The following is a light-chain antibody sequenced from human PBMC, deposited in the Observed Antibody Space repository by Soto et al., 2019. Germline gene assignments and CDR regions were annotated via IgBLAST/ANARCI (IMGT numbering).Light chain of an antibody. CDR1: HDIRDH. Sequence: IHMTQSPSSLSASLGDRVTLTFQASHDIRDHLNWYQQKPGKAPKLLIYDASSLESGVPSSFSGSGSGTEFTLTISSLQPDDFATYYCQQYNSYWTFGQGTKVDI. CDR3: QQYNSYWT. J-gene: IGKJ1*01. CDR2: DAS. V-gene: IGKV1-5*01.